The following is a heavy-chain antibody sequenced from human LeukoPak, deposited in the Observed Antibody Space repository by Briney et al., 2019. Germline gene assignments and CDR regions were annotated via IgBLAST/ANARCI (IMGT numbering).Heavy chain of an antibody. V-gene: IGHV3-74*01. CDR1: GFTFSSYA. J-gene: IGHJ5*02. Sequence: GRSLRLSCAASGFTFSSYAMHWVRQAPGKGLVWVSRINSDGSSTSYADSVKGRFTISRDNAKNTLYLQMNSLRAEDTAVYYCAREITSQIGSSWYDPWGQGTLVTVSS. D-gene: IGHD3-16*01. CDR3: AREITSQIGSSWYDP. CDR2: INSDGSST.